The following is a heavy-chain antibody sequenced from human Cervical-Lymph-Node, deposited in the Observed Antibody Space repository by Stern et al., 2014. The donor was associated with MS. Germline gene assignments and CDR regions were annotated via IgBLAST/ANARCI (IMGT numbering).Heavy chain of an antibody. Sequence: VQLVESGGAVVQPGRSLRLSCAASGYVFSSYALHWVRQAPGQGLEWVAVISYDGKDKFHADFVKGRFTISRDNSKDTLFLQMNSLRQEDTAVYYCARDPRVGTSETLYYYGLDVWGQGTTVTVSS. V-gene: IGHV3-30*04. CDR1: GYVFSSYA. CDR2: ISYDGKDK. CDR3: ARDPRVGTSETLYYYGLDV. J-gene: IGHJ6*02. D-gene: IGHD1-26*01.